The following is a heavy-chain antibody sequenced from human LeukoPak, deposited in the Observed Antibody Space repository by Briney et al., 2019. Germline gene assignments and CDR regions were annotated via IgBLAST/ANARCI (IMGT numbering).Heavy chain of an antibody. Sequence: GGSLRLSCAASGFTFSSYGMHWVRQAPGKGLEWVAVISYDGSNKYYSDSVKGRFTISRDNSKNTLYLQMNSLRAEDTAVYYCAKDLSGSLHYWAQGTLVPVSS. CDR3: AKDLSGSLHY. V-gene: IGHV3-30*18. J-gene: IGHJ4*02. CDR2: ISYDGSNK. D-gene: IGHD5-12*01. CDR1: GFTFSSYG.